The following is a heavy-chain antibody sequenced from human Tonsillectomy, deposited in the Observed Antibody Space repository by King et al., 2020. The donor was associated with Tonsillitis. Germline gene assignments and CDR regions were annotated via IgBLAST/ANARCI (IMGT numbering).Heavy chain of an antibody. V-gene: IGHV3-53*04. Sequence: DVQLVESGGGLVQPGGSLRLSCAASGFTVSSNYMSWVRQAPRKGLEWVSVIYSGGSTYYADSVKGRFTISRHNSKNTLYLQMNSLRAEDTAVYYCARDAGYYYGNDAFDIWGQGTMVTVSS. D-gene: IGHD3-10*01. J-gene: IGHJ3*02. CDR2: IYSGGST. CDR1: GFTVSSNY. CDR3: ARDAGYYYGNDAFDI.